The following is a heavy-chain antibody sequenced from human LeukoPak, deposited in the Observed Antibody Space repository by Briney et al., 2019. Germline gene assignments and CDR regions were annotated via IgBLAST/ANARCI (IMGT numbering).Heavy chain of an antibody. CDR1: GYTLTELS. CDR3: ATVPPAHFDYGDSY. V-gene: IGHV1-24*01. CDR2: FDPEDGET. J-gene: IGHJ4*02. Sequence: GESLKISCKVSGYTLTELSMHWVRQAPGKGLEWMGGFDPEDGETIYAQKFQGRVTMTEDTSTDTAYMELSSLRSEDTAVYYCATVPPAHFDYGDSYWGQGTLVTVSS. D-gene: IGHD4-17*01.